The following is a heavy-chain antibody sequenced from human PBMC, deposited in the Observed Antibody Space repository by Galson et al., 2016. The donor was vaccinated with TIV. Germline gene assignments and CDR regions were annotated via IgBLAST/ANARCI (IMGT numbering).Heavy chain of an antibody. Sequence: SVKVSCKASGYTFSDYYMHWVRQAPGQGLEWMGWINPNTGGTNYAQKFQGWVSMTRDTSVNTAYMELSRLKSDDTAVYYCARADGYTSGSDYWGQGNQVTVSS. CDR2: INPNTGGT. D-gene: IGHD6-19*01. V-gene: IGHV1-2*04. J-gene: IGHJ4*02. CDR3: ARADGYTSGSDY. CDR1: GYTFSDYY.